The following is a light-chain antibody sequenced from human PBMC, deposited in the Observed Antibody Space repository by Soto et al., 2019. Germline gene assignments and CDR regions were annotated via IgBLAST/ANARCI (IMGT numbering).Light chain of an antibody. Sequence: QSALTQPRSVSGSPGQSVTISCSGTSSDFGGHNFVSWFQQHPGKAPQLMIYDVAKRPSGVPDRFSGSKSGNTASLTISGLQAEDEADYYCCSYAGTDVVFGGGTKVTVL. J-gene: IGLJ2*01. V-gene: IGLV2-11*01. CDR1: SSDFGGHNF. CDR2: DVA. CDR3: CSYAGTDVV.